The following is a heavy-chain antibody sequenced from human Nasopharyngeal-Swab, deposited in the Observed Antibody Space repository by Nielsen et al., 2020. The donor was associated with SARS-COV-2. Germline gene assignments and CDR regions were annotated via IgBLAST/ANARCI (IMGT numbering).Heavy chain of an antibody. Sequence: GESLKISCAASGFTFSASWMSWVRQAPGRGLEWVAHIKQDGSEAYYVDSVKGRFTISRDNADNSMFLQMNSLRVEDSAVFYCVRFIRAYSCGRDCWGQGTLVTVSS. CDR3: VRFIRAYSCGRDC. D-gene: IGHD5-18*01. V-gene: IGHV3-7*02. CDR1: GFTFSASW. J-gene: IGHJ4*02. CDR2: IKQDGSEA.